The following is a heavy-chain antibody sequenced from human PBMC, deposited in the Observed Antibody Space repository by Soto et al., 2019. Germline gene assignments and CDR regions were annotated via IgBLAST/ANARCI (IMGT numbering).Heavy chain of an antibody. Sequence: XVSLRLSCAASGFTFSSYWMSWVRQAPGKGLEWVANIKQDGSEKYYVDSVKGRFTISRDNAKNSLYLQMNSLRAEDTAVYYCARGLSGGSYYGGSAFDIWGQGTMVTVSS. J-gene: IGHJ3*02. D-gene: IGHD1-26*01. CDR1: GFTFSSYW. V-gene: IGHV3-7*03. CDR2: IKQDGSEK. CDR3: ARGLSGGSYYGGSAFDI.